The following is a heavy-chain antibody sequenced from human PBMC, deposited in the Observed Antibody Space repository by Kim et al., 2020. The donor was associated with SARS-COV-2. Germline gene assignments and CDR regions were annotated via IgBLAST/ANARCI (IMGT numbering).Heavy chain of an antibody. V-gene: IGHV3-30*04. Sequence: GGSLRLSCAASGFTFSSYAMHWVRQAPGKGLEWVAVISYDGSNKYYVDSVKGRFTISRDNSKNTLYLQMNSLRAEDTAVYYCARDRGQQLVLSFDAFDIWGQGTMVTVSS. CDR1: GFTFSSYA. CDR2: ISYDGSNK. D-gene: IGHD6-13*01. CDR3: ARDRGQQLVLSFDAFDI. J-gene: IGHJ3*02.